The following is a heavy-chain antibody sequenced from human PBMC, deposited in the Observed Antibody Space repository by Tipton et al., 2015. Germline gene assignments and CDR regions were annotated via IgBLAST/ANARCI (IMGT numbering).Heavy chain of an antibody. CDR1: GDYMSSYY. CDR2: IYYSGST. J-gene: IGHJ4*02. V-gene: IGHV4-59*01. CDR3: ARRGGVDTAMVEY. D-gene: IGHD5-18*01. Sequence: TLSLTCTVSGDYMSSYYWSWIRQPPGKGLEWLGSIYYSGSTNYSPSLKSRVTISVDTSKNQFSLKLNSVTAADTAVYYCARRGGVDTAMVEYWGQGTLVTVSS.